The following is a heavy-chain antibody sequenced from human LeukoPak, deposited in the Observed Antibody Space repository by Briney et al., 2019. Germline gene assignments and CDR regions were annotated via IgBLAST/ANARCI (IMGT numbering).Heavy chain of an antibody. CDR3: AGRYYYGSGSSYYYYMDV. J-gene: IGHJ6*03. V-gene: IGHV4-59*01. Sequence: ASETLSLTCTVSGGSISSYYWSWIRQPPGKGLEWIGYIYYSGSTNYNPSLKSRVTISVDTSKNQFSLKLSSVTAADTAVYYCAGRYYYGSGSSYYYYMDVWGKGTTVTISS. CDR1: GGSISSYY. CDR2: IYYSGST. D-gene: IGHD3-10*01.